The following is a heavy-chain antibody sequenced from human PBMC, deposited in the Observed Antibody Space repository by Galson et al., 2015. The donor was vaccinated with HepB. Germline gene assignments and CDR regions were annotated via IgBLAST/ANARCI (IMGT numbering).Heavy chain of an antibody. V-gene: IGHV3-9*01. CDR1: GFTFSSYA. CDR2: ISGSGSI. J-gene: IGHJ4*02. CDR3: AKGIQLRFLEWSPPTG. D-gene: IGHD3-3*01. Sequence: SLRLSCAASGFTFSSYAMTWVRQAPGKGLEWVSTISGSGSIGYADSVKGRFTISRDNAKNSLYLQMNSLRAEDTALYYCAKGIQLRFLEWSPPTGWGQGTLVTVSS.